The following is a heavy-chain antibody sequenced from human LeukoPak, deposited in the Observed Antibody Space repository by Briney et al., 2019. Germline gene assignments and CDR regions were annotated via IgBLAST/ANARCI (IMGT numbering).Heavy chain of an antibody. Sequence: SETLSLTCAVYGGSFSGYYWSWIRQPPGKGLEWIGEINHSGSTNYNPSLKSRVTISVDTSKNQFSLKLSSETAADTAVYYCARGRYYYDSSGYYPFDYWGQGTLVTVSS. V-gene: IGHV4-34*01. CDR3: ARGRYYYDSSGYYPFDY. D-gene: IGHD3-22*01. J-gene: IGHJ4*02. CDR1: GGSFSGYY. CDR2: INHSGST.